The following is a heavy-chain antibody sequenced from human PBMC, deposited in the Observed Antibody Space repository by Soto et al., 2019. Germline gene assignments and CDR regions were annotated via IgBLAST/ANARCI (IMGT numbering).Heavy chain of an antibody. V-gene: IGHV1-18*01. J-gene: IGHJ4*02. CDR3: ASGWFGEFVYQFDY. CDR1: GYTFTNYL. CDR2: ISAYNGNT. D-gene: IGHD3-10*01. Sequence: GASVKVSCKAFGYTFTNYLIHWVRQAPGQGLEWMGWISAYNGNTNYAQKFQGRVTMTTDTSTSTAYMELRSLGSDDTAVYYCASGWFGEFVYQFDYWGQGTLVTVSS.